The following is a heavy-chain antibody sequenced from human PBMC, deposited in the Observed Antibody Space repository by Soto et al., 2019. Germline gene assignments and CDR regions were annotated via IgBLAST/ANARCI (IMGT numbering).Heavy chain of an antibody. CDR2: IKQDGSEK. CDR1: GFTFSSYW. J-gene: IGHJ6*03. V-gene: IGHV3-7*01. CDR3: ARVYYDILTGYYLSPYYMDV. Sequence: GGSLRLSCAASGFTFSSYWMSWVRQAPGKGLEWVANIKQDGSEKYYVDSVKGRFTISRDNAKNSLYLQMNSLRAEDTAVYYCARVYYDILTGYYLSPYYMDVWGKGTTVTVSS. D-gene: IGHD3-9*01.